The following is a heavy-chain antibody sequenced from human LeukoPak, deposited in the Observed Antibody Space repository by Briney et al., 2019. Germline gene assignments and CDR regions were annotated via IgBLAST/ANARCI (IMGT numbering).Heavy chain of an antibody. CDR1: GFTFSSYS. D-gene: IGHD5-24*01. Sequence: GGSLRLSCEASGFTFSSYSMNWVRQAPGKGLEWVSSISSSGNSMYYADSVKGRFTIPRDNAKNSLFLQMNSLRAEDTAVYYCARKGDAYGSDSYFYMDVWGKGTAVTVSS. V-gene: IGHV3-21*01. CDR2: ISSSGNSM. CDR3: ARKGDAYGSDSYFYMDV. J-gene: IGHJ6*03.